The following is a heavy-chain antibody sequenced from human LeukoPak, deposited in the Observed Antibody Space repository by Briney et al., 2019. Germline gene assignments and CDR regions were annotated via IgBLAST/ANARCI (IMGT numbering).Heavy chain of an antibody. D-gene: IGHD6-13*01. Sequence: GALRLSCAGSGFIFSSFGMHWIRQAPGKGLEWVSYISSSSSTIYYADSVKGRFTISRDNAKNSLYLQMNSLRAEDTAVYYCAKDYLRGLDAAAVSYYYYYMDVWGKGTTVTISS. V-gene: IGHV3-48*01. J-gene: IGHJ6*03. CDR3: AKDYLRGLDAAAVSYYYYYMDV. CDR1: GFIFSSFG. CDR2: ISSSSSTI.